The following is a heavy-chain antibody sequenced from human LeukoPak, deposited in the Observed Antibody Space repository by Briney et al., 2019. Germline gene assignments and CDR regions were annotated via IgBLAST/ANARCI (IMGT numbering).Heavy chain of an antibody. V-gene: IGHV1-2*02. D-gene: IGHD3-3*01. CDR2: INPNSGGT. CDR3: ARGSRFLEWLLYEVLNY. J-gene: IGHJ4*02. Sequence: ASVKVSCKASGYTFTGYYMHWVRQAPGQGLEWMGWINPNSGGTNYAQKFQGRVTMTRDTSISTAYMELSRLRSDDTAVYYCARGSRFLEWLLYEVLNYWGQGTLVIVSS. CDR1: GYTFTGYY.